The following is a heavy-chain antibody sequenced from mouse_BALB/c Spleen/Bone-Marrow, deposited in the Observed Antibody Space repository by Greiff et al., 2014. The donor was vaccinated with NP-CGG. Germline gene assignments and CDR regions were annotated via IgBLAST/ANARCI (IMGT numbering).Heavy chain of an antibody. V-gene: IGHV5-4*02. Sequence: ESGGGLVKPGGSLKLSCAASGFTFSDFYMYWVRQTPEKRLEWVATISDGGSYIYYPDSVKGRFTISRDDAKNNLYLQMSSLKSEDAAMYYCTRDRRVQGYAMDYWGQGTSVTVSS. CDR3: TRDRRVQGYAMDY. CDR2: ISDGGSYI. J-gene: IGHJ4*01. D-gene: IGHD2-14*01. CDR1: GFTFSDFY.